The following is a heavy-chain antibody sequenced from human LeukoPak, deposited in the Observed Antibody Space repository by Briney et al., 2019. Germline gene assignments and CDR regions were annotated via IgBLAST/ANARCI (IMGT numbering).Heavy chain of an antibody. D-gene: IGHD6-13*01. CDR3: AGLFSSSWYSYYYYMDV. CDR1: GGSFSGYY. CDR2: INHSGST. Sequence: RPSETLSLTCAVYGGSFSGYYWTWIRQPPGKGLEWIGEINHSGSTNYNPSLKSRVTISVDTSKNQFSLKLSSVTAADTAVYYCAGLFSSSWYSYYYYMDVWGKGTTVTISS. J-gene: IGHJ6*03. V-gene: IGHV4-34*01.